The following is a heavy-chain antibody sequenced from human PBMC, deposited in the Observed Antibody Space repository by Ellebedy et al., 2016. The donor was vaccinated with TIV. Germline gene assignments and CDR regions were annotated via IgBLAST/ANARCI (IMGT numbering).Heavy chain of an antibody. CDR3: ARDGAVAGTFDY. CDR1: GFTFSSYA. CDR2: ISYDGSNK. Sequence: GGSLRLXXAASGFTFSSYAMHWVRQAPGKGLEWVAVISYDGSNKYYADSVKGRFTISRDNSKNTLYLQMNSLRAEDTAVYYCARDGAVAGTFDYWGQGTLVTVSS. V-gene: IGHV3-30-3*01. J-gene: IGHJ4*02. D-gene: IGHD6-19*01.